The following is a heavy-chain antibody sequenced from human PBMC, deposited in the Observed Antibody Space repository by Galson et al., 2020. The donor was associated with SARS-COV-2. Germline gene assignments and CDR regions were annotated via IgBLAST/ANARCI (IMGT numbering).Heavy chain of an antibody. D-gene: IGHD3-3*01. CDR3: ARAIFGGFDY. CDR1: GDIFSSYA. Sequence: ASVKVSCKASGDIFSSYAIIWVRQTPGQGLEWMGWISGYNGHKQYAQKFQDRVTMTTDTSTSTAYMELRSLRSDDTAVYYCARAIFGGFDYWGQGTLVTISS. V-gene: IGHV1-18*04. CDR2: ISGYNGHK. J-gene: IGHJ4*02.